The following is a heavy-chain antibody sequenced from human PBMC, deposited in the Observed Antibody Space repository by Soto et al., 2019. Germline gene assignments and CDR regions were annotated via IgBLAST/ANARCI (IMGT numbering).Heavy chain of an antibody. Sequence: ASVKVSCKASGYTFTSYGISWVRQAPGQGLEWMGWISAYNGNTNYAQELQGRVTMTTDTSTSRAYMELRSLRSDDTAVYYCARDLRPGYCSGGSCYSSYFDLWGRGTLVTVS. V-gene: IGHV1-18*01. D-gene: IGHD2-15*01. J-gene: IGHJ2*01. CDR3: ARDLRPGYCSGGSCYSSYFDL. CDR1: GYTFTSYG. CDR2: ISAYNGNT.